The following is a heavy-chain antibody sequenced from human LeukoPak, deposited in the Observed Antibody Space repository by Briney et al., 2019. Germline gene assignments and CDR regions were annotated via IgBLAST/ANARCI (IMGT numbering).Heavy chain of an antibody. CDR3: ARDGGEWELDY. CDR2: ISSSGGLI. Sequence: GGSLRLSCAASGFTFSSYEMNWVRQAPGKGLEWISYISSSGGLIYYADSVKGRFTISRDNAKKSLYLQMNSLRAEGTAVYSCARDGGEWELDYWGQGTLVTVSS. D-gene: IGHD1-26*01. J-gene: IGHJ4*02. CDR1: GFTFSSYE. V-gene: IGHV3-48*03.